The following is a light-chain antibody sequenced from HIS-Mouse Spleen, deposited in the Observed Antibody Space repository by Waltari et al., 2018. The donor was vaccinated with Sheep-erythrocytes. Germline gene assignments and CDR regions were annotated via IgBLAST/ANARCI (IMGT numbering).Light chain of an antibody. Sequence: SYALTQPPSVSVSPGHTARITCSGDALPKKYAYWYQQKSGQAPVLVIYEASKRPSGIPERFSGSSSGTMATLTISGAQVEDEADYYCYSTDSSGNGVFGGGTKLTVL. CDR2: EAS. J-gene: IGLJ2*01. CDR1: ALPKKY. V-gene: IGLV3-10*01. CDR3: YSTDSSGNGV.